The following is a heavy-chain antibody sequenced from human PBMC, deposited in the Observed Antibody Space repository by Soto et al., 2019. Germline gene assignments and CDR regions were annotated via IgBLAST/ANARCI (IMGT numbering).Heavy chain of an antibody. CDR1: GYSFTGYG. CDR2: ISAYNGNT. J-gene: IGHJ6*02. V-gene: IGHV1-18*04. D-gene: IGHD6-25*01. Sequence: GASVKVSCKASGYSFTGYGISWVRQAPGQGPEWMGWISAYNGNTNYAQKLQGTVPMTTDTPTSTAYMELRSLSSYVTAVPYFAPDGRGALPASGTDVWG. CDR3: APDGRGALPASGTDV.